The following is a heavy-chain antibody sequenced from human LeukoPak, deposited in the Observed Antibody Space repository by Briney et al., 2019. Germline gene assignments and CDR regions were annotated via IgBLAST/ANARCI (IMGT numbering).Heavy chain of an antibody. CDR3: AKEAIAARLDY. V-gene: IGHV3-30*18. D-gene: IGHD6-6*01. Sequence: DPGGSLRLSCAASGFTFSSYGMHWVRQAPGKGLEWVAVISYDGSNKYYADSVKGRFTISRDNSKNTLYLQMNSLRAEDTAVYYCAKEAIAARLDYWGQGTLVTVSS. CDR2: ISYDGSNK. CDR1: GFTFSSYG. J-gene: IGHJ4*02.